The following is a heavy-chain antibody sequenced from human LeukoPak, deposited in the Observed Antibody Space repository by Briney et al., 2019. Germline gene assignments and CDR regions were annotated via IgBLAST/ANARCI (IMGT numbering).Heavy chain of an antibody. CDR2: MNPNSGNT. V-gene: IGHV1-8*01. CDR1: GYTFTSYD. CDR3: ARYTAAAGTFNWFDP. Sequence: ASVKVSCKASGYTFTSYDINWVRQATGQGLEWMGWMNPNSGNTGHAQKFQGRVTMTRNTSISTAYMELSSLRSEDTAVYYCARYTAAAGTFNWFDPWGQGTLVTVSS. J-gene: IGHJ5*02. D-gene: IGHD6-13*01.